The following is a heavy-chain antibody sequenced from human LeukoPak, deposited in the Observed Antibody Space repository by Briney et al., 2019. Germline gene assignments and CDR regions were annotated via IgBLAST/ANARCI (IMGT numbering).Heavy chain of an antibody. J-gene: IGHJ4*02. CDR1: GFTFTSYA. V-gene: IGHV3-23*01. Sequence: GSLGLSCAASGFTFTSYAMYWVRQAPGKGLEWVSGIFGSGGNPHYADSVQGRFTISRDNYQNTVYLQMNSLRAEDTAVYYCAKMTTGYSSGRYPGWPVDYWGQGTLVTVSS. CDR3: AKMTTGYSSGRYPGWPVDY. D-gene: IGHD6-19*01. CDR2: IFGSGGNP.